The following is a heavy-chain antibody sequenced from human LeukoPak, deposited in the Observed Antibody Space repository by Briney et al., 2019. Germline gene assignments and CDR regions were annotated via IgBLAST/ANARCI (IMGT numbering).Heavy chain of an antibody. D-gene: IGHD3-3*01. CDR2: IYTSGST. V-gene: IGHV4-4*07. J-gene: IGHJ3*02. CDR3: ARGPACDFWSGYYLYSVAVVAFDI. CDR1: GGSISSYY. Sequence: SETLSLTCTVSGGSISSYYWSWIRQPAGKGLEWIGRIYTSGSTNYNPSLKSRVTMSVDTSKDQFSLKLSSVTAADTAVYYCARGPACDFWSGYYLYSVAVVAFDIWGQGTMVTVSS.